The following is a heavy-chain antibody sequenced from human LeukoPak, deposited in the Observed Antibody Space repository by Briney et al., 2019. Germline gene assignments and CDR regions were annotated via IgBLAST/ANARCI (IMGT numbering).Heavy chain of an antibody. V-gene: IGHV6-1*01. CDR2: TYYRSKWYN. D-gene: IGHD3-10*01. CDR3: ARDRGVRGVIIIRSSVDYGMDV. Sequence: SQTLSLTCAISGDIVSSTIAAWNWIRQSPSRGLEWLGRTYYRSKWYNDYAVSVKSRLTINPDTSKNQFSLQLNSVTPDDTAVYYCARDRGVRGVIIIRSSVDYGMDVWGQGTTVTVSS. J-gene: IGHJ6*02. CDR1: GDIVSSTIAA.